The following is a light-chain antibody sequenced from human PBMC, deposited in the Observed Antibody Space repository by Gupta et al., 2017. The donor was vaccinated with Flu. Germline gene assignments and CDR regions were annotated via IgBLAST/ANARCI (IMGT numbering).Light chain of an antibody. Sequence: KVTISCSGSISNIGNNYVSWYQHLPGAAPKLLISENNKRPSGIPDQFSASKSGTSATLGITGLQTGDEADYYCATWDTDLSAFVFGTGTRVTVL. V-gene: IGLV1-51*01. CDR1: ISNIGNNY. CDR3: ATWDTDLSAFV. J-gene: IGLJ1*01. CDR2: ENN.